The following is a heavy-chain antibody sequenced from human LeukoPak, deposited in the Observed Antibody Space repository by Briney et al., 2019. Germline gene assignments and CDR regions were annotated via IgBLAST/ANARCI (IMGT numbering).Heavy chain of an antibody. Sequence: PSETLSLTCTVSGGSINSYNWSWIRLPTGKGLEWIGYIYYSGSTNYNPSLKSRVTISLDTSENQFSLELTSVTAADTAVYYCARDAEAASGFMDVWGKGTTVTVSS. V-gene: IGHV4-59*01. J-gene: IGHJ6*03. D-gene: IGHD6-13*01. CDR1: GGSINSYN. CDR2: IYYSGST. CDR3: ARDAEAASGFMDV.